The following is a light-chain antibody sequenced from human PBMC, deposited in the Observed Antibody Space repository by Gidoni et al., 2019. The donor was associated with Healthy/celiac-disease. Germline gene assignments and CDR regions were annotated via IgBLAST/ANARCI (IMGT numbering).Light chain of an antibody. CDR3: QTWGTGGV. Sequence: QLVLTHSPSASASLGASVTLTCTLSSGHSSYAIAWHQQQPEKGPRYLMKLNSDGSHSKGDGIPDRFSGSSSGAERYLTISSLQSEDEADYYCQTWGTGGVFGGGTKLTVL. CDR2: LNSDGSH. J-gene: IGLJ3*02. V-gene: IGLV4-69*01. CDR1: SGHSSYA.